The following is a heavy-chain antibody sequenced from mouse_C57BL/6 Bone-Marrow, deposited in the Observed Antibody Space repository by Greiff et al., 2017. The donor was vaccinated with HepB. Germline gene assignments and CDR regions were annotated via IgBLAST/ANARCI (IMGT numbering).Heavy chain of an antibody. J-gene: IGHJ1*03. V-gene: IGHV1-64*01. CDR3: ARVATVVAKRYFDV. Sequence: QVQLQQPGAELVKPGASVKLSCKASGYTFTSYWMHWVKQRPGQGLEWIGMIHPNSGSTNYNEKFKSKATLTVDKSSSTAYMQLSSLTSEDSAVYYCARVATVVAKRYFDVWGTGTTVTVSS. CDR1: GYTFTSYW. D-gene: IGHD1-1*01. CDR2: IHPNSGST.